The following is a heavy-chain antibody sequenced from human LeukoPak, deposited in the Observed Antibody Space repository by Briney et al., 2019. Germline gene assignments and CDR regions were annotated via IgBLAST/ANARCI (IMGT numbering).Heavy chain of an antibody. D-gene: IGHD3-10*01. J-gene: IGHJ4*02. CDR3: AKLKVFGSGSWDY. CDR2: ISSSSTI. V-gene: IGHV3-48*01. CDR1: GFTFSSYS. Sequence: PGGSLRLSCAASGFTFSSYSMNWVRQAPGKGLEWVSYISSSSTIYYADSVKGRFTISRDNSKNTLYLQMNSLRVEDTATYYCAKLKVFGSGSWDYWGQGSLVTVSS.